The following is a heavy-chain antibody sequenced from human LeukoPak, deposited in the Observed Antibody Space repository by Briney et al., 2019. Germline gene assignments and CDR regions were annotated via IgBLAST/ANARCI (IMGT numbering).Heavy chain of an antibody. CDR3: AKAAVYSKRWTPFDD. Sequence: TGGSLRLSCAASGFTVSSNYMSWVRQAPGKGLVWVSGINSDGSSTTYADSVRGRFTISRDNSKNTVYLQMNSLRPEDTAVYYCAKAAVYSKRWTPFDDWGRGTLVTVSS. CDR2: INSDGSST. V-gene: IGHV3-74*01. D-gene: IGHD1-26*01. CDR1: GFTVSSNY. J-gene: IGHJ4*02.